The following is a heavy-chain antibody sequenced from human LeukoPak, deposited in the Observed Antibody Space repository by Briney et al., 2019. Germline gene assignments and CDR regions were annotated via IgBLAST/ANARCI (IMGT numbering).Heavy chain of an antibody. CDR2: IYPGDSDT. D-gene: IGHD3-3*01. CDR1: GYSFTNYW. V-gene: IGHV5-51*01. J-gene: IGHJ4*02. CDR3: ARLVELRFLEWLSYFDY. Sequence: GESLKISCKGSGYSFTNYWIGWVRQMPGKGLEWMGIIYPGDSDTRYSPSFQGQVTISADKSISTAYLQWSSLKASDTAMYYCARLVELRFLEWLSYFDYWGQGTLVTVSS.